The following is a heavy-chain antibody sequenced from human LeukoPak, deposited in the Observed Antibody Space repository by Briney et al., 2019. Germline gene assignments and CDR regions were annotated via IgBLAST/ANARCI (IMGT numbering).Heavy chain of an antibody. CDR1: GYTFTSYG. CDR3: ATALYNWFDP. V-gene: IGHV1-24*01. Sequence: ASAKVSCKASGYTFTSYGISWVRQAPGKGLEWMGGFDPEDGETIYAQKFQGRVTMTEDTSTDTAYMELSSLRSEDTAVYYCATALYNWFDPWGQGTLVTVSS. CDR2: FDPEDGET. J-gene: IGHJ5*02. D-gene: IGHD2-2*02.